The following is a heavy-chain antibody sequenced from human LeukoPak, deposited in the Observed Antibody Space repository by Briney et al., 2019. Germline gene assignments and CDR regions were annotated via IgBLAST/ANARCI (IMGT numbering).Heavy chain of an antibody. Sequence: SQTLSLTCAISRDSVSNNSAAWNWIRQSPSRGLEWLGRTYYRSKWYNDYAVSVKSRITINPDTSKNQFSLQVNSVTPEDTAVYYCARAPTPIIAVAGSFDYWGRGTLVTVSS. D-gene: IGHD6-19*01. V-gene: IGHV6-1*01. CDR1: RDSVSNNSAA. CDR3: ARAPTPIIAVAGSFDY. CDR2: TYYRSKWYN. J-gene: IGHJ4*02.